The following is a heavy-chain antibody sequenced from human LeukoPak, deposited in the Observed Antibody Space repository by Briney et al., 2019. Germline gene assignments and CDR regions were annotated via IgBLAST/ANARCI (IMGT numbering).Heavy chain of an antibody. J-gene: IGHJ3*02. V-gene: IGHV1-18*01. CDR3: ARASMVRGVIIIEDAFDI. D-gene: IGHD3-10*01. Sequence: ASVKVSCRASGYTFTSYGISWVRQAPGQGLEWMGWISAYNGNTNYAQKVQGRVTMTTDTSTSTAYMELRSLRSDDTAVYYCARASMVRGVIIIEDAFDIWGQGTMVTVSS. CDR2: ISAYNGNT. CDR1: GYTFTSYG.